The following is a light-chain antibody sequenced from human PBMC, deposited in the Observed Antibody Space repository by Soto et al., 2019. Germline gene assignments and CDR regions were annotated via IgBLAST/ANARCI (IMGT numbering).Light chain of an antibody. CDR2: DAS. J-gene: IGKJ4*01. CDR1: HDISNY. CDR3: QQYDSFVT. Sequence: DIQMTQSPSSLSASVGDRVTITCRASHDISNYLNWYQQKPGKAPKLLIYDASNLETGVPSRFSGSGSGTDFTFTISSLQPEDIATYYCQQYDSFVTFGGGTKVEIQ. V-gene: IGKV1-33*01.